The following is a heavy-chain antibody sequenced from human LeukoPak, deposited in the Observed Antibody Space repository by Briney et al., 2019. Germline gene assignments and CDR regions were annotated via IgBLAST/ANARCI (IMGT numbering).Heavy chain of an antibody. V-gene: IGHV3-30-3*01. J-gene: IGHJ4*02. CDR2: ISYDGSNK. Sequence: GGSLRLSCVASGFTFSSYAMHWVRQAPGEGLEWVAVISYDGSNKFYADSVKGRFTISRDNSDTLYLQMNSLRIEDTAVYYCAREGSSTAEFDYWGQGTLVTVSS. CDR1: GFTFSSYA. D-gene: IGHD2-2*01. CDR3: AREGSSTAEFDY.